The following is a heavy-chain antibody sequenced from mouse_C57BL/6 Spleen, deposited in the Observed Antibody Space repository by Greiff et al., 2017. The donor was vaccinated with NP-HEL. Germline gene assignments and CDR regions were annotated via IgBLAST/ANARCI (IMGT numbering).Heavy chain of an antibody. J-gene: IGHJ2*01. CDR3: AGPGDGYYLDY. CDR1: GYTFTDYN. V-gene: IGHV1-18*01. CDR2: INPNNGGT. D-gene: IGHD2-3*01. Sequence: EVQLQQSGPELVKPGASVKIPCKASGYTFTDYNMDWVKQSHGKSLEWIGDINPNNGGTIYNQKFKGKATLTVDKSSSTAYMELRSLTSEDTAVYYCAGPGDGYYLDYWGQSTTLTVSS.